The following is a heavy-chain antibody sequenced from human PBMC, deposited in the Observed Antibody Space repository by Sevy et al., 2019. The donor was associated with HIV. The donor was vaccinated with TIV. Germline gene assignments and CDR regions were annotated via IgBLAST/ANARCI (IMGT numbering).Heavy chain of an antibody. V-gene: IGHV3-53*01. J-gene: IGHJ6*02. CDR3: ARRLNYYYGMDV. D-gene: IGHD3-10*01. Sequence: GGSLRLSFAASGFTVSSNYMSWVRQAPGKGLEWVSVIYSDGSTYYADSVKGRFTISRDNSKNTLYLQMNSLRAEDTAVYYCARRLNYYYGMDVWGQGTTVTVSS. CDR1: GFTVSSNY. CDR2: IYSDGST.